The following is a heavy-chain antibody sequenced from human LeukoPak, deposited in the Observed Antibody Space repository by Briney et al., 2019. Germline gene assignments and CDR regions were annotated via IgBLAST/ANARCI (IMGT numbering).Heavy chain of an antibody. V-gene: IGHV4-34*01. CDR1: GGSFSGYY. Sequence: SETLSLTCAVYGGSFSGYYWSWIRQPPGKGLERIGEINHSGSTNYNPSLKSRVTISVDTSKNQFSLELSSVTAADTAVYYCARNGGYDYGVNWFDPWGQGTLVTVSS. J-gene: IGHJ5*02. D-gene: IGHD5-12*01. CDR3: ARNGGYDYGVNWFDP. CDR2: INHSGST.